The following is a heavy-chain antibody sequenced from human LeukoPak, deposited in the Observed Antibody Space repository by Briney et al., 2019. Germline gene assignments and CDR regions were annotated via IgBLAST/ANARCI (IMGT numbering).Heavy chain of an antibody. Sequence: PSETLSLTCIVSGDAVNSNIYYWGWIRQSPGKELEWIGSVHSRGTTFYNPSLERRVTISIDTPKNQFSLQLRSVTAAATAVYFCARVKIVVVTSPGGGYTNVWGKGTTVTVS. V-gene: IGHV4-39*07. CDR3: ARVKIVVVTSPGGGYTNV. J-gene: IGHJ6*03. CDR1: GDAVNSNIYY. CDR2: VHSRGTT. D-gene: IGHD3-22*01.